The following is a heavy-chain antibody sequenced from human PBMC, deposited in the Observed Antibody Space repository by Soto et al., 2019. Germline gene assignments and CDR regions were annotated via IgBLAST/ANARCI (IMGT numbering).Heavy chain of an antibody. J-gene: IGHJ4*02. Sequence: GGSLRLSCAASGFTFSSYAMSWVRQAPGKGLEWVSAISGSGGSTYYAGSVKGRFTITRDNSKNTLYLQMNSLRAEDTAVYYCAKGRHSYGSIFDYWGQGTLVTVSS. D-gene: IGHD2-2*02. V-gene: IGHV3-23*01. CDR3: AKGRHSYGSIFDY. CDR2: ISGSGGST. CDR1: GFTFSSYA.